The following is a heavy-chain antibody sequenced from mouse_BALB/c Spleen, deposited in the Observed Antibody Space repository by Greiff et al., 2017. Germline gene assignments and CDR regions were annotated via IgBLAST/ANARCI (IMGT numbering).Heavy chain of an antibody. CDR3: TRYYGSSPWFAY. D-gene: IGHD1-1*01. J-gene: IGHJ3*01. Sequence: DVKLVESGGGLVQPGGSRKLSCAASGFTFSSFGMHWVRQAPEKGLEWVAYISSGSSTIYYADTVKGRFTISRDNPKNTLFLQMTSLRSEDTAMYYCTRYYGSSPWFAYWGQGTLVTVSA. CDR2: ISSGSSTI. V-gene: IGHV5-17*02. CDR1: GFTFSSFG.